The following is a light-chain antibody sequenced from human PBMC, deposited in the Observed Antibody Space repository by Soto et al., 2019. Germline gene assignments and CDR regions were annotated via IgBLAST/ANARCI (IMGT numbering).Light chain of an antibody. CDR1: QSVRSNF. CDR2: GAS. J-gene: IGKJ1*01. CDR3: QRYDSLRT. V-gene: IGKV3-20*01. Sequence: EIVLTHSPGTLSLSPGEIATLSCRASQSVRSNFLAWYQQKPGQAPRLLIYGASNRATGIPDRFSGSGSGTDFTLTITRLEPEDFAMYYCQRYDSLRTFGQGTKVDIK.